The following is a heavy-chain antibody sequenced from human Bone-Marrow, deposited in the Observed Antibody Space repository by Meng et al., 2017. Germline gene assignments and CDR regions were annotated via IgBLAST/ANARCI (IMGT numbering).Heavy chain of an antibody. Sequence: QGQVVQCGAYEETPGASARVPGKASGYIFTNYDLNGVRQAAGQGTEWMGWLNPRTGNTGYAQKFQGRVTLTRDTSRSTAYMELSSLTSDDTAIYYCARDYGGNSGRFDPWGQGTLVTVSS. D-gene: IGHD4-23*01. CDR1: GYIFTNYD. J-gene: IGHJ5*02. V-gene: IGHV1-8*01. CDR3: ARDYGGNSGRFDP. CDR2: LNPRTGNT.